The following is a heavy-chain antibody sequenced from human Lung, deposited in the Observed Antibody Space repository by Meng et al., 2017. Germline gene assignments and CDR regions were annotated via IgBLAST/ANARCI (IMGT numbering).Heavy chain of an antibody. Sequence: SQTLSLTCSISGDSVSSNSAAWNWIRQSPSRGLEWLGRTYYRSRWYNDYAVSAKSRITINPDTSKNQFSLHLDPVTPEDTAVYYCAQGGSSWYSFPFDIWGQGTMVTVSS. CDR3: AQGGSSWYSFPFDI. V-gene: IGHV6-1*01. CDR1: GDSVSSNSAA. J-gene: IGHJ3*02. CDR2: TYYRSRWYN. D-gene: IGHD6-13*01.